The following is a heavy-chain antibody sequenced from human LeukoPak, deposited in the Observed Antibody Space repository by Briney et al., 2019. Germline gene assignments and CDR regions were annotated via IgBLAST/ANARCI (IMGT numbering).Heavy chain of an antibody. J-gene: IGHJ4*02. CDR2: INPSGGST. CDR1: GYTFTIYY. CDR3: ARDWVIFDY. D-gene: IGHD2-21*01. V-gene: IGHV1-46*01. Sequence: ASVKVSCKASGYTFTIYYIHWVRQAPGQGLEWMGIINPSGGSTSYAQRFQGRVIMTRDMSTSTIYMELSSLRSEDTAVYYCARDWVIFDYWGQGTLVTVSS.